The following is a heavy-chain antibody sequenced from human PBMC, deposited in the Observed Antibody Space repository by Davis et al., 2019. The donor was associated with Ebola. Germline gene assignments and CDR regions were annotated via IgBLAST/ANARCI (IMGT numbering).Heavy chain of an antibody. CDR3: AGISYGFLAY. D-gene: IGHD5-18*01. V-gene: IGHV3-30*04. J-gene: IGHJ4*02. CDR1: GFTFSSYA. Sequence: GESLKISCAASGFTFSSYAMHWVRQAPGKGLEWVAVISYDGSNKYYADSVKGRFTISRDNSKNTLYLQMNSLRAEDTAVYYCAGISYGFLAYWGQGTLVTVSS. CDR2: ISYDGSNK.